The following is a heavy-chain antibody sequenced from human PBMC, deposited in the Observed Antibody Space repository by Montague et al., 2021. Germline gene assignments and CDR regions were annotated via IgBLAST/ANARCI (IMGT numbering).Heavy chain of an antibody. CDR2: ITYTGNT. V-gene: IGHV4-39*01. J-gene: IGHJ4*02. Sequence: SETLSLICIVSGGSISSSNYHWGWIRQPPGKGLEWIGSITYTGNTYYNPSLKSRVTMSVDTSRNQFSLKLTSVTAADTAVYYCARLDIVLIYWGFDYWGQGTLVTASS. D-gene: IGHD2-8*01. CDR1: GGSISSSNYH. CDR3: ARLDIVLIYWGFDY.